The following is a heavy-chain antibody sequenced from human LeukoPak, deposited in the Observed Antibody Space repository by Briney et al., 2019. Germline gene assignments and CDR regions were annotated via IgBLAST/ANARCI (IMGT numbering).Heavy chain of an antibody. CDR1: GFTFDDYA. CDR3: SKDIGDYYASGRPPINEYYFYGMDG. Sequence: GGSLSLSCAASGFTFDDYAMHWVRQAPGKGLEWVSLISGDGDSTYYADSVKGRLTISRDNSKNSLSLQMNSLRPEDTALYYCSKDIGDYYASGRPPINEYYFYGMDGWGQGTTVTVS. CDR2: ISGDGDST. V-gene: IGHV3-43*02. J-gene: IGHJ6*02. D-gene: IGHD3-10*01.